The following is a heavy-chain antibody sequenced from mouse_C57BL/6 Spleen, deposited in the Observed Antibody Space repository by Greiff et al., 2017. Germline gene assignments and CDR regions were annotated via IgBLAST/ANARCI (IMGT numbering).Heavy chain of an antibody. CDR1: GFSLTSYG. V-gene: IGHV2-2*01. D-gene: IGHD1-1*01. CDR2: IWSGGST. CDR3: ARTSHYYGSMDY. Sequence: QVQLQQSGPGLVQPSQSLSITCTVSGFSLTSYGVHWVRQSPGKGLEWLGVIWSGGSTDYNAAFISRLSISKDNSKSQVFFKMNSLQADDTAIYYCARTSHYYGSMDYWGQGTSVTVSS. J-gene: IGHJ4*01.